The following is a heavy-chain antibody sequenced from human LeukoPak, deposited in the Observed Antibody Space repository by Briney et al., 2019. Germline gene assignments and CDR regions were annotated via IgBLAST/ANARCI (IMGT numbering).Heavy chain of an antibody. CDR1: GFTFDDYA. D-gene: IGHD6-6*01. J-gene: IGHJ1*01. CDR3: VRSSTAAYNTAAALGGYFQH. Sequence: GGSLRLSCAASGFTFDDYAMHWVRQAPGKGLEWVSGISWNSGSIGYADSVKGRFTISRDNAKNTMFLEMGSLRPDDTAVYYCVRSSTAAYNTAAALGGYFQHWGQGTLVTVSS. CDR2: ISWNSGSI. V-gene: IGHV3-9*01.